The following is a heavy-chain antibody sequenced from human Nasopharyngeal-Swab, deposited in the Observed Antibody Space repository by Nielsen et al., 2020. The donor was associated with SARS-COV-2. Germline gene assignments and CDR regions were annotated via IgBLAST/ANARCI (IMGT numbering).Heavy chain of an antibody. Sequence: SETLSLTCAVYGGSFSGYYWSWIRQPPGKGLEWIGEINHSGSTNYIPSLKSRVTISVDTSKNQFSPKLSSVTAADTAVYYCARGISGVVPAPILGVGPYYHYYSMDVWGKGTTVTVSS. V-gene: IGHV4-34*01. J-gene: IGHJ6*03. CDR3: ARGISGVVPAPILGVGPYYHYYSMDV. CDR1: GGSFSGYY. D-gene: IGHD2-2*01. CDR2: INHSGST.